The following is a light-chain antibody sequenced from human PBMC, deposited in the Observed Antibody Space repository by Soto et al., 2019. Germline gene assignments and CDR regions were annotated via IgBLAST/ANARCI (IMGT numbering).Light chain of an antibody. Sequence: EIVLTQSPGTLSLSPGERVTLSCRASQSVTSSYIAWYQQKSGQAPSLLIYGAFTRATGIPARFSGTGSGTEFTLTISSLQSEDFAVYYCQQYHNWPITFGQGTRLEIK. J-gene: IGKJ5*01. CDR1: QSVTSS. CDR3: QQYHNWPIT. CDR2: GAF. V-gene: IGKV3-15*01.